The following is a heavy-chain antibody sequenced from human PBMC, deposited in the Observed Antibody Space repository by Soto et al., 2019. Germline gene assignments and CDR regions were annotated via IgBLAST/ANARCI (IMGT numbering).Heavy chain of an antibody. CDR2: IYYSGST. V-gene: IGHV4-59*01. CDR3: ARDPGEMATIYYFDY. CDR1: GGSISSYY. D-gene: IGHD5-12*01. Sequence: PSETLSLTCTVSGGSISSYYWSWIRQPPGKGLEWIGYIYYSGSTNYNPSLKSRVTISVDTSKNQFSLKLSSVTAADTAVYYCARDPGEMATIYYFDYWGQGTLVTVSS. J-gene: IGHJ4*02.